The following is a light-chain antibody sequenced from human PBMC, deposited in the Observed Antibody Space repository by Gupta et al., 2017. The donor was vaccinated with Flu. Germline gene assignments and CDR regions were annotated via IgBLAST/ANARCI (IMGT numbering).Light chain of an antibody. CDR2: DAS. CDR1: QSVSSY. V-gene: IGKV3-11*01. CDR3: QQCYNWAQT. Sequence: PHTQSSSPGEKATHSVISSQSVSSYLAWYQQKPGQAPRLLIYDASNRATGVPARFSGSGSGTDFILTISSLEPEDFAVYYCQQCYNWAQTFGQGTKLEIK. J-gene: IGKJ2*01.